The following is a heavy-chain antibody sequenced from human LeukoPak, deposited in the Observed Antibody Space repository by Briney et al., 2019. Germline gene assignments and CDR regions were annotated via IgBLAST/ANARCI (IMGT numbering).Heavy chain of an antibody. CDR1: GGSISSGNYY. CDR2: IYTSGST. CDR3: AREPPSKYYFDY. Sequence: SQTLSLTCTVSGGSISSGNYYWSWIRQPAGKGLEWIGRIYTSGSTNYNPSLMSRFTISVDTSKNQSSLKLSSVTAADTAVYYCAREPPSKYYFDYWGQGTLVTVSS. V-gene: IGHV4-61*02. J-gene: IGHJ4*02.